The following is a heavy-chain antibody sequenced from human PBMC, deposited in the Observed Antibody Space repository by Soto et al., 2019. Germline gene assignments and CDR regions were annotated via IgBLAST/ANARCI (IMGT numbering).Heavy chain of an antibody. V-gene: IGHV3-53*01. J-gene: IGHJ5*02. CDR3: ARLGPYGSETYSFRYNWFDP. CDR1: GFTVSSSH. CDR2: IYSGGNS. D-gene: IGHD3-10*01. Sequence: GGSLRLSCTTSGFTVSSSHMSWARQAPGKGLDWVSVIYSGGNSYYAVSVQGRFTISRDNSKSTVYLQMNSLRGEDTAIYYCARLGPYGSETYSFRYNWFDPWGQGTLVTVSS.